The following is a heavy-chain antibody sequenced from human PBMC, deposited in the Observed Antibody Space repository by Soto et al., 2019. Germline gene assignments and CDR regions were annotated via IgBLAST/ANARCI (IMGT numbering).Heavy chain of an antibody. Sequence: SETLSLTCTVSGGSISSYYWSWIRQPPGKGLEWIGYIYYSGSTNYNPSLKSRVTISVDTSKNQFSLKLSSVTAADTAVYYCARDQSRFSYYYDSRGARADAFDIWGQGTMVTVSS. V-gene: IGHV4-59*01. CDR1: GGSISSYY. D-gene: IGHD3-22*01. J-gene: IGHJ3*02. CDR2: IYYSGST. CDR3: ARDQSRFSYYYDSRGARADAFDI.